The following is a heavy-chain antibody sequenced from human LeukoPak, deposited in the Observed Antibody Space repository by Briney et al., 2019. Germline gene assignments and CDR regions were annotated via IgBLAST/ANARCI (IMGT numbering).Heavy chain of an antibody. CDR1: GYTFTSYG. CDR2: ISAYNGNT. Sequence: ASVKVSCKASGYTFTSYGISWVRQAPGQGLEWMGWISAYNGNTNYAQKLQGRVTMTTDTSTSTAYMELRSLRSDDTAVYYCARHGIVVVVAATYYYYGVDVWGQGTTVTVSS. V-gene: IGHV1-18*01. CDR3: ARHGIVVVVAATYYYYGVDV. J-gene: IGHJ6*02. D-gene: IGHD2-15*01.